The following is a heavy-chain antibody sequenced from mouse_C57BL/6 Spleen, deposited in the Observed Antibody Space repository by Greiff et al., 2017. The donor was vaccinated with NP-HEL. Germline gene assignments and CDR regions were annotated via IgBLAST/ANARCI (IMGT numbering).Heavy chain of an antibody. Sequence: VQLQQSGAELVMPGASVKLSCKASGYTFTSYWMHWVKQRPGQGLEWIGEIDPSDSYTNYNQKFKGKSTLTVDKSSSTAYMQLSSLTSEDSAVYYCARYGDYAWFAYWGQGTTLTVSS. CDR1: GYTFTSYW. CDR2: IDPSDSYT. V-gene: IGHV1-69*01. D-gene: IGHD2-4*01. J-gene: IGHJ2*01. CDR3: ARYGDYAWFAY.